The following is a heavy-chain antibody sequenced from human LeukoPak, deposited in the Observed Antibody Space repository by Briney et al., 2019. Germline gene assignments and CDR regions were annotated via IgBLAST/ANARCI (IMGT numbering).Heavy chain of an antibody. CDR1: GFTFSSYG. D-gene: IGHD2-15*01. CDR3: AKDRDCSGGSCYPGVSY. CDR2: IRYDGSNK. Sequence: GGSLRLSCAASGFTFSSYGMHWVRQAPGKGLEWVAFIRYDGSNKYYADSVKGRFTISRDNSKNTLYLQMNSLRAEDTAVYYCAKDRDCSGGSCYPGVSYWGQGTLVTVSS. J-gene: IGHJ4*02. V-gene: IGHV3-30*02.